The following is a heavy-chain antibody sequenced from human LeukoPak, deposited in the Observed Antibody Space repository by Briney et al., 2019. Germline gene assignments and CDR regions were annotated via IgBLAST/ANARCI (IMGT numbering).Heavy chain of an antibody. J-gene: IGHJ3*02. D-gene: IGHD2-21*01. CDR3: ARERQDTVLHSGAFVI. Sequence: PGGSLRLSCAASGFTFSSYFMHWVRQAPGKGLEWVADIASDGSHTFYLESVKGRFTISRDNSKNTLYLQMNSLRAADTAVYFCARERQDTVLHSGAFVIWGQGTMVTVSS. CDR1: GFTFSSYF. CDR2: IASDGSHT. V-gene: IGHV3-30-3*01.